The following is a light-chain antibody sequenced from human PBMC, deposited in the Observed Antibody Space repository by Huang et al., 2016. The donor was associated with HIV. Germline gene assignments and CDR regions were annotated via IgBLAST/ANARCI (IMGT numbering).Light chain of an antibody. J-gene: IGKJ2*01. V-gene: IGKV3-15*01. CDR1: QNVRSS. Sequence: EIVLTQSPAILSVSPGERATLSCRASQNVRSSFAWYQQRPGQPPRLLISGASTRATGSPARFSGSGSGTEFTLTISSRQSEDFAVYYCQQYENWPPEYTFGQGTKLEL. CDR3: QQYENWPPEYT. CDR2: GAS.